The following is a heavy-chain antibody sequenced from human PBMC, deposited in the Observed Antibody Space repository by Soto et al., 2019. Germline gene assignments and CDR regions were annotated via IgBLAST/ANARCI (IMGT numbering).Heavy chain of an antibody. V-gene: IGHV5-10-1*01. J-gene: IGHJ6*02. CDR1: GYSFTSYW. CDR3: ARHYYYGMDV. Sequence: GESLKISCKGSGYSFTSYWISWVRQMPGKGLEGMGRIDPSDSYTNYSPSFQGHVTISADKSISTAYLQWSSLKASDTAMYYGARHYYYGMDVWGQGTTVTVSS. CDR2: IDPSDSYT.